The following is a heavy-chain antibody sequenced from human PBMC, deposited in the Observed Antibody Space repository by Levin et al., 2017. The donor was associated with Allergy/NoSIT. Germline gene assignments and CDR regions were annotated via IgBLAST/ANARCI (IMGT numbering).Heavy chain of an antibody. CDR1: GFTFSSYW. V-gene: IGHV3-7*01. J-gene: IGHJ4*02. D-gene: IGHD1-26*01. Sequence: GGSLRLSCAASGFTFSSYWMTWVRQAPGKGLEWVANIKEDGSEKYYVDSVKGRFTISRDNAKKSLYLQMNSLRVEDTAVYYCARSLGGSDWGQGTLVTVSS. CDR3: ARSLGGSD. CDR2: IKEDGSEK.